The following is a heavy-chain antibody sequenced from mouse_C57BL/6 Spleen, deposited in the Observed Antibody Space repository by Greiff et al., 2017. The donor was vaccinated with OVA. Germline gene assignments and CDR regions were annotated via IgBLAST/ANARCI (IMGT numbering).Heavy chain of an antibody. CDR3: ARGDGSSYYAMDY. D-gene: IGHD1-1*01. CDR1: GYTFTSYW. J-gene: IGHJ4*01. Sequence: VQLQQPGAELVRPGTSVKLSCKASGYTFTSYWMHWVKQRPGQGLEWIGVIDPSDSYTNYNQKFKGKATLTVDTSSSTAYMQLSSLTSEDSAVYYCARGDGSSYYAMDYWGQGTSVTVSS. V-gene: IGHV1-59*01. CDR2: IDPSDSYT.